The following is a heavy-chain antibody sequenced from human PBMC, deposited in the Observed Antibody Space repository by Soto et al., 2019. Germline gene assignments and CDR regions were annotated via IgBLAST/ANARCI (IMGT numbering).Heavy chain of an antibody. V-gene: IGHV1-69*12. CDR2: IIPIFGTA. Sequence: QVQLVQSGAEVKKPGSSVKVSCKASGGTFSSYAISWVRQAPRQGLEWMGGIIPIFGTANYAQKFQGRVTITADESTSTAYMELSSLRSEDMAVYYCARDGLYYYDSSGYHKSFDYWGQGTLVTVSS. J-gene: IGHJ4*02. D-gene: IGHD3-22*01. CDR3: ARDGLYYYDSSGYHKSFDY. CDR1: GGTFSSYA.